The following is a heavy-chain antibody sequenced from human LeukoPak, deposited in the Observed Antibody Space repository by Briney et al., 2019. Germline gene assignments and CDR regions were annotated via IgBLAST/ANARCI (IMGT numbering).Heavy chain of an antibody. V-gene: IGHV5-10-1*01. CDR3: ARHGVVVTATQTNWFDP. D-gene: IGHD2-21*02. CDR2: IDPSDSYT. CDR1: GYSFTSYW. Sequence: GESLRISCKSSGYSFTSYWISWVRQMPGKGLEWMGRIDPSDSYTNYSPSFQGHVTISADKSISTAYLQWSSLKASDTAMYYCARHGVVVTATQTNWFDPWGQGTLVTVSS. J-gene: IGHJ5*02.